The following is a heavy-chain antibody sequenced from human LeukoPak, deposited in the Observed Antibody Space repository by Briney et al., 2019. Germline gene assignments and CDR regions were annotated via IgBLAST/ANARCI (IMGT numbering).Heavy chain of an antibody. CDR2: INPSGGST. J-gene: IGHJ6*02. CDR1: GYTFTSYY. V-gene: IGHV1-46*01. Sequence: ASVKVSCKASGYTFTSYYMHWVRQAPGQGLEWMGIINPSGGSTSYAQKLQGRVTMTTDTSTSTAYMELRSLRSDDTAVYYCARDRPYYYGSGSYYPTAFDYYYYGMDVWGQGATVTVSS. D-gene: IGHD3-10*01. CDR3: ARDRPYYYGSGSYYPTAFDYYYYGMDV.